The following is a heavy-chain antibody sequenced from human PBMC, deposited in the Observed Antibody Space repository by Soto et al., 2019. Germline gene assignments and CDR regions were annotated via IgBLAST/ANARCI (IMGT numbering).Heavy chain of an antibody. CDR1: GGSISSYY. D-gene: IGHD3-3*01. CDR2: IYYSGST. J-gene: IGHJ6*02. V-gene: IGHV4-59*01. Sequence: SETLSLTCTVSGGSISSYYWSWIRQPPGKGLEWIGYIYYSGSTNYNPSLKSRVTISVDTSKNQFSLKLSSVTAADTAVYYCARDSDDFPGDYYYGMDVWGQGTTVTVSS. CDR3: ARDSDDFPGDYYYGMDV.